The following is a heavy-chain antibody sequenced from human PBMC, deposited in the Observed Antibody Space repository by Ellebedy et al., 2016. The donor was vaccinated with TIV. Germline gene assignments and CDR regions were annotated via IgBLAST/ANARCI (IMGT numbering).Heavy chain of an antibody. CDR2: IYNGDLT. D-gene: IGHD2-15*01. Sequence: GESLKISCAASGFTVSSNYMSWVRQAPGKGLEWVSVIYNGDLTYYADSVKDRFTISRDNSKNTLYLQMNSLRAEDTAVYYCASLGGYCSGGSCYDFDYWGQGTLVTVSS. CDR3: ASLGGYCSGGSCYDFDY. J-gene: IGHJ4*02. V-gene: IGHV3-66*01. CDR1: GFTVSSNY.